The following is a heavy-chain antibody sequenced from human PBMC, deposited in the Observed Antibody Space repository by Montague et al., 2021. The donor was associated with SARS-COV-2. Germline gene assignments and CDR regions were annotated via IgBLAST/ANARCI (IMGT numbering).Heavy chain of an antibody. V-gene: IGHV4-31*03. D-gene: IGHD5-24*01. CDR2: IYYSEST. J-gene: IGHJ6*02. CDR1: GGSISSGGYY. Sequence: TLSLTCTVSGGSISSGGYYWSWIRQQPEKVLECRGYIYYSESTYYNPSLNSRVTISVDTSKNQFSQKLSSVTAADTALYYCARVSVEMATMGVYYYYGMDVWGQGTPVTVSS. CDR3: ARVSVEMATMGVYYYYGMDV.